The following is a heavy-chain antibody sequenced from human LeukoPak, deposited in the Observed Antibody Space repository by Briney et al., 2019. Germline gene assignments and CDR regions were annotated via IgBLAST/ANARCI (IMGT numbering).Heavy chain of an antibody. V-gene: IGHV4-30-4*08. J-gene: IGHJ4*02. Sequence: SETLSLTCTVSGGSISSGDYYWSWIRQPPGKGLEWIGYIYYSGSTYYNPSLESRVTISVDTSKNQFSLKLSSVTAADTAVYYCARVVPAAIGGDFDYWGQGTLVTVSS. CDR2: IYYSGST. D-gene: IGHD2-2*01. CDR3: ARVVPAAIGGDFDY. CDR1: GGSISSGDYY.